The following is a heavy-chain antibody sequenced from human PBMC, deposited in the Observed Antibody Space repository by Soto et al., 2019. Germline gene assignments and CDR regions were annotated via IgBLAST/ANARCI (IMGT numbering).Heavy chain of an antibody. Sequence: GGSLRLSCAASGFTFSSYAMHWVRQAPGKWLEWVAVISYDGSNKYYADSVKGRFTISRDNSKNTLYLQMNSLRAEDTAVYYCARDSSPNPYYYGMDVWXQGTTVTVSS. CDR3: ARDSSPNPYYYGMDV. J-gene: IGHJ6*02. CDR2: ISYDGSNK. CDR1: GFTFSSYA. V-gene: IGHV3-30-3*01.